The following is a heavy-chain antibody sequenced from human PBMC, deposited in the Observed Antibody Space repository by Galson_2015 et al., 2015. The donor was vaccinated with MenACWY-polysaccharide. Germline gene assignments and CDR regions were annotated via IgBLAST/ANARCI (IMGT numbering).Heavy chain of an antibody. CDR3: AREGSRIVFHAFDV. J-gene: IGHJ3*01. CDR1: GLRFSGSG. Sequence: SLRLSCAASGLRFSGSGMHWVRQAPGKGLEWVAVIQYDGTNKVYADSVKGRFSISRDNSKNTLYLEMSSLRAEDTALYYCAREGSRIVFHAFDVWGQGTMVTVSS. D-gene: IGHD2-21*01. V-gene: IGHV3-33*01. CDR2: IQYDGTNK.